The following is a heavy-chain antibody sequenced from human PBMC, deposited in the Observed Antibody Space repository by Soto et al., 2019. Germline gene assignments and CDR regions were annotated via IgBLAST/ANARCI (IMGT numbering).Heavy chain of an antibody. D-gene: IGHD3-10*02. V-gene: IGHV3-30*03. CDR2: ISYDGSDI. Sequence: QVQLVESGGGVVQPGRSLRLSCAGSGFIFSNYGMHWVRQAPGKGLEWVAFISYDGSDILYADSVKGRFTISRDNSKSTLFLHLNRPRAEDTAVYFCAIVRVSDSPLDHWGRGSLGTVSS. CDR1: GFIFSNYG. J-gene: IGHJ4*02. CDR3: AIVRVSDSPLDH.